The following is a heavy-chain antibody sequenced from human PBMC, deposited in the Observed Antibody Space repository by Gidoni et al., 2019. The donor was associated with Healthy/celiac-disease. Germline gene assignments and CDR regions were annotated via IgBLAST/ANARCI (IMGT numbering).Heavy chain of an antibody. J-gene: IGHJ3*02. CDR1: GGSISSYY. D-gene: IGHD1-1*01. V-gene: IGHV4-4*07. CDR3: ARDTDLGWNDVGGVRAFDI. Sequence: QVQLQESGPGLVKPSETLSLTCTVSGGSISSYYWSWIRQPAGKGLEWIGRIYTSGSTNYNPSLKSRVTMSVDTSKNQFSLKLSSVTAADTAVYYCARDTDLGWNDVGGVRAFDIWGQGTMVTVSS. CDR2: IYTSGST.